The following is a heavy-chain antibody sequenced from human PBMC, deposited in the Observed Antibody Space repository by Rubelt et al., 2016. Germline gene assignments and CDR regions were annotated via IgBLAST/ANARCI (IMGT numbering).Heavy chain of an antibody. Sequence: QVQLVQSGAEVKKPGASVKVSCKVSGYTLTELSMHWVRQAPGKGLEWMGWISAYNGNTNYAQKLQGRVTMTTDTSTGTAYMELRSLRSDDTAVYYCATGIIRLKPFDYWGQGTLVTVSS. CDR1: GYTLTELS. V-gene: IGHV1-24*01. CDR2: ISAYNGNT. J-gene: IGHJ4*02. CDR3: ATGIIRLKPFDY. D-gene: IGHD2-15*01.